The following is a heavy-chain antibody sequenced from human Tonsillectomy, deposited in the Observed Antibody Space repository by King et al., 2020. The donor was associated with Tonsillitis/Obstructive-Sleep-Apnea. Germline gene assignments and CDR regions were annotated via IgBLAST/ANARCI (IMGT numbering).Heavy chain of an antibody. J-gene: IGHJ6*03. V-gene: IGHV3-9*01. CDR2: ISWNSGSI. CDR1: GFTFDDYA. D-gene: IGHD1-14*01. CDR3: AKGSPAYYYMGV. Sequence: VQLVESGGGLVQPGRSLRLSCAGSGFTFDDYAMHWVRQAPGKGLEWVSGISWNSGSIGYADSVKGRCTISRDNAKNSLYLQMNSLRAEDTALYYCAKGSPAYYYMGVWGKGTTVTVSS.